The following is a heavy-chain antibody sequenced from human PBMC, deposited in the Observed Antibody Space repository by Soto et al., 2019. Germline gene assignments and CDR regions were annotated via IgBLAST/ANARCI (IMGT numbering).Heavy chain of an antibody. J-gene: IGHJ6*03. CDR1: GYTLTELS. V-gene: IGHV1-24*01. CDR2: FDPEDGET. D-gene: IGHD4-17*01. Sequence: GASVKVSCKVSGYTLTELSMHWVRQAPGKGLEWMGGFDPEDGETIYAQKFQGRVTMTEDTSTDTAYMELSSLRSEDTDVYYCATLDYGDGYYYRDVWGKGTTVTVS. CDR3: ATLDYGDGYYYRDV.